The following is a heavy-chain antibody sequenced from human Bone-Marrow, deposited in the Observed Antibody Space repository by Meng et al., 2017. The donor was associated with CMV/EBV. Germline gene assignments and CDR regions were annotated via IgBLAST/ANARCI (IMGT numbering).Heavy chain of an antibody. Sequence: SETLSLTCTVSGGSVSSYYWSWIRQAPGKGLEWIGFIYYTGSTSFKPSLKSRVTKSLDTSKNQFSLKLCPVTAADTAVYYCARGVGYLNWGQGPLVTVSS. CDR2: IYYTGST. V-gene: IGHV4-59*02. CDR3: ARGVGYLN. D-gene: IGHD5-12*01. J-gene: IGHJ4*02. CDR1: GGSVSSYY.